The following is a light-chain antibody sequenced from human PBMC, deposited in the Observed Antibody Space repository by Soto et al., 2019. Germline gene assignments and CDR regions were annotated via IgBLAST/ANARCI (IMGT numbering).Light chain of an antibody. V-gene: IGLV2-14*03. CDR3: SSYTSSSTHV. CDR1: SSDVGGYDY. J-gene: IGLJ1*01. Sequence: QSVLTQPASVSGSPGQSIAISCTGTSSDVGGYDYVSWYQQLPGKAPKLMIYDVNNRPSGVSNRFSGSKSGNTASLTISGLQDEDEADYYCSSYTSSSTHVFGTGTKLTVL. CDR2: DVN.